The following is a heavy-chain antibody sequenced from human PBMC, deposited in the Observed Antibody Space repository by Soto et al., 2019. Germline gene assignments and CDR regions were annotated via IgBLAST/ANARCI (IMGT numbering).Heavy chain of an antibody. D-gene: IGHD3-16*01. V-gene: IGHV1-18*01. CDR3: GMVDNYVTPTPQDV. J-gene: IGHJ6*02. CDR2: ISPYTGNT. Sequence: QVQLVQSGDEVKKPGASVKVSCKASGYIFVNYGIAWVRQAPGQGLEWMGWISPYTGNTHSATKIQGRLTMTTDTSTSTAYMDLGRLTSEDTAVYSCGMVDNYVTPTPQDVWGQGTTVTVPS. CDR1: GYIFVNYG.